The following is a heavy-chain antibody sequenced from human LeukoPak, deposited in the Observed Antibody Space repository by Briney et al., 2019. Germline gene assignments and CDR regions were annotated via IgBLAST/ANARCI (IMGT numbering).Heavy chain of an antibody. J-gene: IGHJ4*02. CDR2: INRGGSDK. CDR3: TRDRSRAEDD. D-gene: IGHD1-14*01. CDR1: GFTLSGHW. Sequence: GGSLRLSCAASGFTLSGHWMSWVPQAPGKGREGEANINRGGSDKYYVDSVKGRFTISRDNANNLLYLQMNSLRGEDTAVYYCTRDRSRAEDDWGQGTLVTVSS. V-gene: IGHV3-7*01.